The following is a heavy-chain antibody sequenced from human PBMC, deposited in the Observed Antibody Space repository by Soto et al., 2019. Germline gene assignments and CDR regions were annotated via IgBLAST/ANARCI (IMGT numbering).Heavy chain of an antibody. Sequence: GGSLRLSCAASGFTFSTYVMSWVRQAPGKGLEWVSAISGSGSSTYYADSVKGRFTISRDNSKNTLYLQMNSLSAEDTAVYYCAKGSVAGRHYFDYWGQGTPVKVSS. CDR1: GFTFSTYV. J-gene: IGHJ4*02. CDR3: AKGSVAGRHYFDY. D-gene: IGHD6-19*01. CDR2: ISGSGSST. V-gene: IGHV3-23*01.